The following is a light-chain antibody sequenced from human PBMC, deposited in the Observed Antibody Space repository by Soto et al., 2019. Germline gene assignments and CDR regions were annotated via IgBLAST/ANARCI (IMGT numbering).Light chain of an antibody. CDR3: QQYVTSPWT. V-gene: IGKV3-20*01. Sequence: EIVLTQSPGTLSLSPGERATLSCRASQTVSGSYLAWYQQKPGQAPRLLIYGASSRATGIPDRFSGSGSGTDFTLTISRVEPEDFAVYYCQQYVTSPWTLGQGTKVEIK. J-gene: IGKJ1*01. CDR2: GAS. CDR1: QTVSGSY.